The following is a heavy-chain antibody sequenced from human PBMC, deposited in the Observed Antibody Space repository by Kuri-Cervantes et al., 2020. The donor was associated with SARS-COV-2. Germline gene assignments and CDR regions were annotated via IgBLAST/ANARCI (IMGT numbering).Heavy chain of an antibody. D-gene: IGHD3-3*01. CDR2: IRYDGSET. CDR1: GFTFSNFG. V-gene: IGHV3-30*02. CDR3: ARTKSGYYFSAFDI. Sequence: GGSLRLSCVASGFTFSNFGMHWVRQAPGKGLEWVAYIRYDGSETYYADSVKGRFSISRDNSKNTLYLQMNSLRAEDTAVYYCARTKSGYYFSAFDIWGQGTMVTVSS. J-gene: IGHJ3*02.